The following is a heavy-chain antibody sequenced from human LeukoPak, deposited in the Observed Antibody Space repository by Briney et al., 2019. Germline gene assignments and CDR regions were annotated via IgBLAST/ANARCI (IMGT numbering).Heavy chain of an antibody. D-gene: IGHD4-11*01. Sequence: SETLSLTCTVSGGSISSYYWSWIRQPPGKGLEWIGYIYYSGSTNYNPSLKSRVTISVDTSKNQFSLKLSSVTAADTAVYYCARASHHRIDYTTGGSSYYMDVWGKGTTVTVSS. J-gene: IGHJ6*03. V-gene: IGHV4-59*01. CDR1: GGSISSYY. CDR3: ARASHHRIDYTTGGSSYYMDV. CDR2: IYYSGST.